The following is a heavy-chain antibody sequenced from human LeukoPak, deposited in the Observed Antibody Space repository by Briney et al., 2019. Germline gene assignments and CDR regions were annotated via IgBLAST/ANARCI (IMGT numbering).Heavy chain of an antibody. V-gene: IGHV3-7*01. CDR3: TTSAAGFDY. D-gene: IGHD6-13*01. CDR2: IKQDGSEK. J-gene: IGHJ4*02. CDR1: GFTFSSYW. Sequence: GGSLRLSCAASGFTFSSYWMSWVRQAPGKGREWVSNIKQDGSEKYYVDSVKGRFTISRDNAKNSLYLQMNSLRNEDTALYYCTTSAAGFDYWGQGTLVTVSS.